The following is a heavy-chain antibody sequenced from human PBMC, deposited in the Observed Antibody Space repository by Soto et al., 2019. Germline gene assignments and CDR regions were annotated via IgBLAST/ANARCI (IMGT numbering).Heavy chain of an antibody. CDR3: AADAKAWQQMVPSDY. V-gene: IGHV1-58*01. D-gene: IGHD2-8*01. J-gene: IGHJ4*02. Sequence: SVKVSCKASGFTFTSSAFQWVRQARGQRLEWIGWIAVGSGYTNYAQRFQDRVTLTRDMSTATTYMELSRLTSEDTAIYYCAADAKAWQQMVPSDYWGPGTLLTV. CDR2: IAVGSGYT. CDR1: GFTFTSSA.